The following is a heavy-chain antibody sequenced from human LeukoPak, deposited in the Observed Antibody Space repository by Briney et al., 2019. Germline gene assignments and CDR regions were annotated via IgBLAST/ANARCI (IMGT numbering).Heavy chain of an antibody. V-gene: IGHV3-23*01. Sequence: PGGSLRLSCAASGFTFSSYAMSWVRQAPGKGLEWVSAISGSGGSTYYADSVKGRFTISRDNSKNTLYLQMNSLRAEDTAVYYCAKDLVVDTAMAPYYYYGTDVWGQGTTVTVSS. CDR2: ISGSGGST. CDR3: AKDLVVDTAMAPYYYYGTDV. J-gene: IGHJ6*02. D-gene: IGHD5-18*01. CDR1: GFTFSSYA.